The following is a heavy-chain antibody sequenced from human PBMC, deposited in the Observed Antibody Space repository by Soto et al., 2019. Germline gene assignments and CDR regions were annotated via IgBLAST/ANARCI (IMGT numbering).Heavy chain of an antibody. Sequence: GGSLRLSCAASGFTFNTHGMHWVRQAPGKGLEWVAVIWYDESKKYYEDSVTGRFTISRDNSRSALYLQMDSLRAVDTGVYYCARSSGLGIDFWGQGTLVTVSS. J-gene: IGHJ4*02. D-gene: IGHD6-19*01. CDR1: GFTFNTHG. CDR2: IWYDESKK. CDR3: ARSSGLGIDF. V-gene: IGHV3-33*01.